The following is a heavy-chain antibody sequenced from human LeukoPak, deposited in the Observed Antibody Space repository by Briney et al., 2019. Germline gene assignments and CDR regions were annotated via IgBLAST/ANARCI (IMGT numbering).Heavy chain of an antibody. D-gene: IGHD5-18*01. V-gene: IGHV5-51*01. CDR2: IFPGDSDT. CDR3: ARRGYSYGYSDFDY. CDR1: GYIFTSYW. J-gene: IGHJ4*02. Sequence: GGSLMISCKGSGYIFTSYWIGWGRQMPGEGLGGMGIIFPGDSDTRYSPSFQVQVTISADKSISTAYLQWSSLKASDTAMYYCARRGYSYGYSDFDYWGQGTLVTVSS.